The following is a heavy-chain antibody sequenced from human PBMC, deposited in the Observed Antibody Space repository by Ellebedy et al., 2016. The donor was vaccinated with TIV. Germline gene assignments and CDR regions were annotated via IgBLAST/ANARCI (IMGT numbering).Heavy chain of an antibody. Sequence: GGSLRLSXAASGFTFSSYWISWVRQAPGKGLEWVANIKQDGSRKEYVDSVKGRFTISRDNAKNSLYLQINSLRPEDTALYYCAKVNSPYYASGREYYFDYWGQGTLVTVSS. J-gene: IGHJ4*02. CDR3: AKVNSPYYASGREYYFDY. CDR2: IKQDGSRK. V-gene: IGHV3-7*03. D-gene: IGHD3-10*01. CDR1: GFTFSSYW.